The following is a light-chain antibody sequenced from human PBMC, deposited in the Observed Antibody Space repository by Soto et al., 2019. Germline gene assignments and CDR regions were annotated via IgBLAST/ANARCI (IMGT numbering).Light chain of an antibody. V-gene: IGKV4-1*01. CDR2: WAS. CDR1: QSVLYSSNNKNY. CDR3: QQYYSTPT. Sequence: DIVMTQSPDSLAVSLGWRASINCKSSQSVLYSSNNKNYLAWYQHKPGQPPKLLIYWASTRESGVSDRFSGSGSGTDFTLTINDLQAEDVAVYYCQQYYSTPTFGQGTRLEIK. J-gene: IGKJ5*01.